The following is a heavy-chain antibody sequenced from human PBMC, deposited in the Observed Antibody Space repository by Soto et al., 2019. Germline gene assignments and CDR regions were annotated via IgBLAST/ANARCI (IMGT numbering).Heavy chain of an antibody. D-gene: IGHD6-13*01. CDR1: GFTFSSYA. Sequence: PGGSLRLSCAASGFTFSSYAMSWVRQAPGKGLGWVSAISSSGGSTFYADSVKGRFTISRDNSKNTLYLQMNSLGAEGTAVYYCAKDQGSSWYEIDYWGQGTLVTVSS. CDR2: ISSSGGST. V-gene: IGHV3-23*01. J-gene: IGHJ4*02. CDR3: AKDQGSSWYEIDY.